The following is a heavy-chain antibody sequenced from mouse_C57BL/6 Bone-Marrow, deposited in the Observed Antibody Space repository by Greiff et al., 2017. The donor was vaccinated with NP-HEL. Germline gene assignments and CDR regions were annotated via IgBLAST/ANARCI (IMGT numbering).Heavy chain of an antibody. J-gene: IGHJ2*01. V-gene: IGHV1-72*01. CDR3: ARWASGSSYENDD. D-gene: IGHD1-1*01. Sequence: VQLQQPGAELVKPGASVKLSCKASGYTFTSYWMHWVKQRPGRGLEWIGRIDPNSGGTKYNEKFKSKSTLTVDKPSSTAYMQLSSLTSEDSAVYYCARWASGSSYENDDWGQGTTLTAAS. CDR1: GYTFTSYW. CDR2: IDPNSGGT.